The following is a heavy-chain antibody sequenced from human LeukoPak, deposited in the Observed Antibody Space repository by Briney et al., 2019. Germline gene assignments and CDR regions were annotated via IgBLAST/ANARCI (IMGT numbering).Heavy chain of an antibody. V-gene: IGHV4-59*01. J-gene: IGHJ4*02. CDR3: ARCGYSYGSIYYFDY. CDR2: IYYGGST. D-gene: IGHD5-18*01. CDR1: GGSISSYY. Sequence: PSETLSLTCTVSGGSISSYYWSWIRQPPGKGLEWIGYIYYGGSTNYNPSLKSRVTISVDTSKNQFSLKLSSVTAADTAVYYCARCGYSYGSIYYFDYWGQGTLVTVSS.